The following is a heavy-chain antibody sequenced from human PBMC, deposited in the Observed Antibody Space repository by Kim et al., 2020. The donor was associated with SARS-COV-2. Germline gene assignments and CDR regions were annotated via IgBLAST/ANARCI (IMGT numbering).Heavy chain of an antibody. CDR2: IIGSGTTI. D-gene: IGHD4-4*01. Sequence: GGSLRLSCAASGFTFSSYEMNWVRQAPGKGLEGVSYIIGSGTTIYYADSVRGRFTISRDNDKNSLYLQMNSLSAEATAVYYCARGPNYSPFDYWGQGTLVTVSS. CDR1: GFTFSSYE. J-gene: IGHJ4*02. V-gene: IGHV3-48*03. CDR3: ARGPNYSPFDY.